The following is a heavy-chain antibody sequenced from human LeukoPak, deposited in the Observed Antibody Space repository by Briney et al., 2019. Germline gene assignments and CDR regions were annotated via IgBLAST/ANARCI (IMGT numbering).Heavy chain of an antibody. CDR1: GYTFTSYG. CDR3: ARPSYYDFWSGYYPDYYYYYMDV. D-gene: IGHD3-3*01. CDR2: ISAYNGNT. V-gene: IGHV1-18*01. J-gene: IGHJ6*03. Sequence: ASVTVSCKASGYTFTSYGISWVRQAPGQGLEWMGWISAYNGNTNYAQKLQGRVTMTTDTSTSTAYMELRSLRSDDTAVYYCARPSYYDFWSGYYPDYYYYYMDVWGKGTTVTVSS.